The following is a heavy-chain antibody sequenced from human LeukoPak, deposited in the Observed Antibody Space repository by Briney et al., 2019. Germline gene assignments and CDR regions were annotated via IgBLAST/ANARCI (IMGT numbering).Heavy chain of an antibody. CDR3: AGDVEEGRGSYDILTGYTDY. J-gene: IGHJ4*02. CDR2: ISSSSSDT. V-gene: IGHV3-11*05. Sequence: GGSLRLSCAASGFTFSDYYMSWIRQAPGKGLEWVSYISSSSSDTNYADSVKGRFTISRDNAKNSLYLQMNSLRAEDTAVYYCAGDVEEGRGSYDILTGYTDYWGQGTLVTVSS. D-gene: IGHD3-9*01. CDR1: GFTFSDYY.